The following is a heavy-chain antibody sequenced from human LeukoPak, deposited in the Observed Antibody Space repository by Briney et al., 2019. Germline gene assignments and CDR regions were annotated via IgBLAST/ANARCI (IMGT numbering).Heavy chain of an antibody. J-gene: IGHJ4*02. D-gene: IGHD2-15*01. Sequence: GGSLRLSCAASGFTFSNYAIHWVRQAPGKGLEWVAVISYDGSNKYFADSVKGRFTISRDNSKNTLSLQMNSLRAEDTAVYYCARDPYCSGGSCFSPLFDYWGQGTLVTVSS. V-gene: IGHV3-30-3*01. CDR3: ARDPYCSGGSCFSPLFDY. CDR1: GFTFSNYA. CDR2: ISYDGSNK.